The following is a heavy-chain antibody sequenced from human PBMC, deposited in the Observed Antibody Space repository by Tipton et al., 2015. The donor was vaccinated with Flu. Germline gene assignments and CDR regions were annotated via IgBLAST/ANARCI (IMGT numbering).Heavy chain of an antibody. Sequence: TLSLTCTVSGGSISSSSYYWGWIRQPPGKGLEWIGSIYYSGSTYYNPSLKSRVTISVDTSENQFSLKLSSVTAADTAVYYCARQGGSGTYYIFYYYYMDVWGKGTTVTVSS. V-gene: IGHV4-39*01. CDR3: ARQGGSGTYYIFYYYYMDV. J-gene: IGHJ6*03. CDR2: IYYSGST. CDR1: GGSISSSSYY. D-gene: IGHD3-10*01.